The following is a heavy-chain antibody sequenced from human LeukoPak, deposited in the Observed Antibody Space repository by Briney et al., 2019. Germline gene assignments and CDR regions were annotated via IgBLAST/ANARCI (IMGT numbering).Heavy chain of an antibody. CDR3: ASDTYYYDSSGYYTFMNWFDP. V-gene: IGHV4-4*07. CDR2: IYTSGST. J-gene: IGHJ5*02. D-gene: IGHD3-22*01. CDR1: GGSISSYY. Sequence: SETLSLTCTVSGGSISSYYWSWIRQPAGKGLEWIGRIYTSGSTNYNPSLKSRVTMSVDTSKNQFSLKLSSVTAADTAVYYCASDTYYYDSSGYYTFMNWFDPWGQGTLVTVSS.